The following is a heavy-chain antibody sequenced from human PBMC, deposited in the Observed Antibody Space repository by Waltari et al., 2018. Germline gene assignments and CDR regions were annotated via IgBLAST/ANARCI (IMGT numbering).Heavy chain of an antibody. CDR2: NFTTVMT. CDR1: GDSIRGHY. CDR3: VKGYGADCGDDCVDSFDG. V-gene: IGHV4-59*11. J-gene: IGHJ3*01. Sequence: QVQLQQSGPGLVEPSETLSLTCTVSGDSIRGHYWSWIRQPPGKGLEWLGYNFTTVMTNHQPSRKSRVTISVDVARHELGVRFTSMTAADTATYYCVKGYGADCGDDCVDSFDGWGRGTMCTVSS. D-gene: IGHD2-21*01.